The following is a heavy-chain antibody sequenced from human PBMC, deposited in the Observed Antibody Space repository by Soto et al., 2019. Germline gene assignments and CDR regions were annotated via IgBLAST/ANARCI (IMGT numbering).Heavy chain of an antibody. CDR3: AREGSGTLYYMDV. CDR1: GYTFTSYY. V-gene: IGHV1-46*01. Sequence: ASVKVSCKASGYTFTSYYMHWVRQAPGQGLEWMGIINPSGGSTSYAQKFQGRVTMTRDTSTSTAYMELSSLRSEDTAVYYCAREGSGTLYYMDVWGKGTTVTVSS. D-gene: IGHD3-10*01. CDR2: INPSGGST. J-gene: IGHJ6*03.